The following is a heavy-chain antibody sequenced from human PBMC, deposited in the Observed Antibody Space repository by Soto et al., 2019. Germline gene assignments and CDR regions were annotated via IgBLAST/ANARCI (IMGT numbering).Heavy chain of an antibody. CDR3: AKKTSGNNHFDN. D-gene: IGHD3-3*01. J-gene: IGHJ4*02. Sequence: GGSXRLSCAASGFTISSYSMNWVRQAPGKGLGWVSVISSSGGTIYYADSVKGRFTISRDNSKNTLYLQMNSLRAEDTAVYYCAKKTSGNNHFDNWAQGPLVTSPQ. V-gene: IGHV3-23*01. CDR1: GFTISSYS. CDR2: ISSSGGTI.